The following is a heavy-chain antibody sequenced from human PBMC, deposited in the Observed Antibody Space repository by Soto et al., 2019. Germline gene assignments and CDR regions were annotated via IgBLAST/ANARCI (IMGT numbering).Heavy chain of an antibody. Sequence: PGGSLRLSWAASRFTFSSCAMSWVRPDPGAGLACVSALSGSGGSTYYADSVKGRFTISRDNSKNTLYLQMNSLRAEDTAVYYCAKGLSGSRNDAFDIWGQGKMVTVSS. V-gene: IGHV3-23*01. CDR1: RFTFSSCA. CDR3: AKGLSGSRNDAFDI. D-gene: IGHD1-26*01. J-gene: IGHJ3*02. CDR2: LSGSGGST.